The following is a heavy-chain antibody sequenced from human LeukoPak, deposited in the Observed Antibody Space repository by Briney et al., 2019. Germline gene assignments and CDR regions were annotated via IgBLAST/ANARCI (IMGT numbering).Heavy chain of an antibody. J-gene: IGHJ4*02. V-gene: IGHV4-61*02. CDR1: GGSISSGSYY. CDR3: ARDLGYGGTEIYYFDY. Sequence: SQTLSLTCTVSGGSISSGSYYWSWIRQPAGKGLEWIGRISTSGSTSYNPSLKSRVTISVDTSKNQFSLNLSSVTAADTAVYYCARDLGYGGTEIYYFDYWGQGTLVTVSS. D-gene: IGHD2-15*01. CDR2: ISTSGST.